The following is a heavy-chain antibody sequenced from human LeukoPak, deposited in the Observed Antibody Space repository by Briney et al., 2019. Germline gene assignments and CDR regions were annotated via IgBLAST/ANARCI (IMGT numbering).Heavy chain of an antibody. Sequence: GRSLRLSCAASGFTFSSYWMSWVRQTPGKGLEWVAHLNQDGSERYYVDSVKGRFTISRENAKNSLYLQMNSLRAEDTAVYYCAKCGSGSNFDYWGQGILVTVSS. CDR1: GFTFSSYW. CDR2: LNQDGSER. J-gene: IGHJ4*02. V-gene: IGHV3-7*02. CDR3: AKCGSGSNFDY. D-gene: IGHD3-10*01.